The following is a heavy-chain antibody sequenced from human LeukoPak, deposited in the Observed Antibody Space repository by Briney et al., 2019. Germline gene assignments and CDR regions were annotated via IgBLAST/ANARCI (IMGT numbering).Heavy chain of an antibody. J-gene: IGHJ4*02. D-gene: IGHD1-26*01. CDR3: ARDKAEGPTRLDN. Sequence: GGSLRLSCAASGFTFSSYNMNWVREAPGKGLEWVSSISSSSSYIYHADSVKGRFTISRDNAKNSLYLQMNSLRAEDTAVYYCARDKAEGPTRLDNWGQGTLVTVSS. CDR1: GFTFSSYN. V-gene: IGHV3-21*01. CDR2: ISSSSSYI.